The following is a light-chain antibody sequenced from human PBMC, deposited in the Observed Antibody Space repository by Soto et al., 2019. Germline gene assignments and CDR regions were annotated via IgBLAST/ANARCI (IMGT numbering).Light chain of an antibody. V-gene: IGLV1-44*01. CDR2: SNN. CDR3: AAWDDSLNGPV. CDR1: SSNIGSNS. Sequence: QSVLTQPPSASGTPGQRVTISCSGSSSNIGSNSVNWYQQLPGTAPKLLIYSNNHRPSGVPDRFSGSKSGTSASLAISGLQSEDEADYYWAAWDDSLNGPVFGGGTKLTVL. J-gene: IGLJ3*02.